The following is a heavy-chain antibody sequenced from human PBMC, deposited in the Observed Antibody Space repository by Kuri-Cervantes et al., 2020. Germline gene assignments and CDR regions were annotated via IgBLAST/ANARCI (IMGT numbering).Heavy chain of an antibody. Sequence: GGSLRLSCAASGFTFSDYYMSWIRQAPGKGLEWVSYISSSGSTIYYADSVKGRFTISRDNAKNSLYLQMSSLRAEDTAVYYCARIHSDYTDYVDNPLGQGYFLDYWGQGALVTVSS. D-gene: IGHD4-11*01. CDR1: GFTFSDYY. CDR2: ISSSGSTI. CDR3: ARIHSDYTDYVDNPLGQGYFLDY. V-gene: IGHV3-11*04. J-gene: IGHJ4*02.